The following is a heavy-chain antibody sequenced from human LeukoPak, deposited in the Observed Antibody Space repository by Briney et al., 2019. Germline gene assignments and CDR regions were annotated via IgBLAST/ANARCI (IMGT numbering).Heavy chain of an antibody. D-gene: IGHD5-24*01. Sequence: PGGSLRLSCAASGFTFSSYGMHWVRQAPGKGLEWVAFIRYDGSNKYYADSVKGRFTISRDNSKNTLYLQMNSLRAEDTAVYYCAKCAKWLQSPFDYWGQGTLVTVSS. CDR2: IRYDGSNK. J-gene: IGHJ4*02. CDR1: GFTFSSYG. V-gene: IGHV3-30*02. CDR3: AKCAKWLQSPFDY.